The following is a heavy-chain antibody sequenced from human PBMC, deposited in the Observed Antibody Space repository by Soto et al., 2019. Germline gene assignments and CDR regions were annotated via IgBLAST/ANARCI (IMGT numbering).Heavy chain of an antibody. CDR3: ARERITIFGVVIMGYFDY. J-gene: IGHJ4*02. CDR2: IYYSGST. Sequence: SGTLSLTCTVSGGSISSGGYYWSWIRQHPGKGLEWIGYIYYSGSTYYNPSLKSRVTISVDTSKNQFSLKLSSVTAADTAVYCCARERITIFGVVIMGYFDYWGQGTLVTVSS. D-gene: IGHD3-3*01. V-gene: IGHV4-31*03. CDR1: GGSISSGGYY.